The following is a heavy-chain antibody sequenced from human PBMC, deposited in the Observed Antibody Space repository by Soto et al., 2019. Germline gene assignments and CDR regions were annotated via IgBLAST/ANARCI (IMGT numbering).Heavy chain of an antibody. Sequence: QVQLQESGPGLVKPSETLSLTCTVSGGSISSYCWSWIRQPPGKGLEWIGYIYYSGSTNYNPSLKSRVTISVDTSKNQFAPKLSSVTAADTAVYYCAGSGSSPYYYYYGMDVWGQGTTVTVSS. CDR2: IYYSGST. J-gene: IGHJ6*02. D-gene: IGHD3-10*01. CDR1: GGSISSYC. CDR3: AGSGSSPYYYYYGMDV. V-gene: IGHV4-59*01.